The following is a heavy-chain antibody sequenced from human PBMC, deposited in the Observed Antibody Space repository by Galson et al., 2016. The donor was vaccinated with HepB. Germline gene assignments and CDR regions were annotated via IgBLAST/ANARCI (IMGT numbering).Heavy chain of an antibody. J-gene: IGHJ2*01. V-gene: IGHV3-7*01. Sequence: SLRLSCAASGFTISGYWMSWVRQAPGKGLEWVANINHDGSEKYIVDSVKGRFTMSRDSAKNSLDLQMNSLRAEDTAVYYCVRDHSSGWSFDLWGRGTLVTVSS. CDR2: INHDGSEK. CDR1: GFTISGYW. CDR3: VRDHSSGWSFDL. D-gene: IGHD6-19*01.